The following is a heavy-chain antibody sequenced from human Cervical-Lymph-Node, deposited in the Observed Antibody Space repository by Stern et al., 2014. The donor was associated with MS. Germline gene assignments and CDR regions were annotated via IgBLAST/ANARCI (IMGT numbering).Heavy chain of an antibody. Sequence: QLTLKESGPTLVKPTQTLTLTCTFSGFSFSTSGVGVGWIRQPPGQALEWLGLIYWDDDKRYSPSLKSRLTIAKDTSKNQVVLTMTNMDPADTATYYCAHRRAGGTFDSWGQGTLVIVSS. CDR1: GFSFSTSGVG. CDR2: IYWDDDK. CDR3: AHRRAGGTFDS. D-gene: IGHD6-13*01. V-gene: IGHV2-5*02. J-gene: IGHJ4*02.